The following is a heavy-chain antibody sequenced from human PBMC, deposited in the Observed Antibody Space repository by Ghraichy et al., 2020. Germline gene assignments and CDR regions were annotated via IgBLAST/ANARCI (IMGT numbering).Heavy chain of an antibody. Sequence: SHTLSLTCTVSGASISSYYWSWIRQPPGKGLEWIGYIYYSGSTNYNPSLQSRVTISVDTSKNQFSLKLSSVTAADTAVYYCARDLGKGWNYWSPSSNWFDPWGQGTLVTVSS. CDR1: GASISSYY. D-gene: IGHD1-7*01. J-gene: IGHJ5*02. CDR3: ARDLGKGWNYWSPSSNWFDP. V-gene: IGHV4-59*01. CDR2: IYYSGST.